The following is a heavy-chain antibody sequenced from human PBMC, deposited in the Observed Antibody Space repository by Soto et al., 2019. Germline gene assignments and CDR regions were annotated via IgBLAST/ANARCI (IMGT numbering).Heavy chain of an antibody. CDR3: AKDIVATIRAYYGMDV. CDR1: GFTFSSYA. D-gene: IGHD5-12*01. Sequence: EEQLLESGGGLVQPGGSLRLSCAASGFTFSSYAMSWVRQAPGKGLEWVSAISGSGGSTYYADSVKGRFTISRDNSKNTLYLQMNSLRAEDTAVYYCAKDIVATIRAYYGMDVWGQGTTVTVSS. J-gene: IGHJ6*02. V-gene: IGHV3-23*01. CDR2: ISGSGGST.